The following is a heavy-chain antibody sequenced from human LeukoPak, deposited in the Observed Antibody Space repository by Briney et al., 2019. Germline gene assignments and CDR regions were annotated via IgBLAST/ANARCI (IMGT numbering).Heavy chain of an antibody. J-gene: IGHJ4*02. D-gene: IGHD6-13*01. CDR1: GGSISSYY. CDR2: IYYSGST. V-gene: IGHV4-59*01. Sequence: SETLSLTCTVSGGSISSYYWSWVRQPPGKGLEWIGYIYYSGSTNYNPSLKSRVTISVDTSKNQFSLKLSSVTAADTAVYYCARGGQQLVFDYWGQGTLVTVSS. CDR3: ARGGQQLVFDY.